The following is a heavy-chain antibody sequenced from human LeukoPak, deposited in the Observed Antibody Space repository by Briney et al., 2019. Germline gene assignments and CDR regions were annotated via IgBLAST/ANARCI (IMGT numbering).Heavy chain of an antibody. CDR1: GGSISSYY. CDR2: IYYSGST. CDR3: ARGPSQYYDFWSGYLDYCYYMDV. D-gene: IGHD3-3*01. V-gene: IGHV4-59*01. Sequence: LSLTXTVSGGSISSYYWSWIRQPPGKGLEWIGYIYYSGSTNYNPSLKRRVTISVDTSKNQFSLKLSSVTAADTAVYYCARGPSQYYDFWSGYLDYCYYMDVWGKGTTVTVSS. J-gene: IGHJ6*03.